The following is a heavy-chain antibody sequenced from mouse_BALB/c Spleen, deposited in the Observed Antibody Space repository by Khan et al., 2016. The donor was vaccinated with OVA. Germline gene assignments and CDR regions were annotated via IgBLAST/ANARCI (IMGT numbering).Heavy chain of an antibody. V-gene: IGHV5-6*01. CDR1: GFTFSSYS. CDR3: ADHLYGSFAY. Sequence: EVQLVESGGDLVKPGGSLKLSCAASGFTFSSYSMSWVRQTPDKRLEWVASISSGGDYTYYPDSVKGRFTISRDNAKNTLNLQMRDLKSEDTAMYYCADHLYGSFAYWGQGTLVTVAA. CDR2: ISSGGDYT. J-gene: IGHJ3*01. D-gene: IGHD2-2*01.